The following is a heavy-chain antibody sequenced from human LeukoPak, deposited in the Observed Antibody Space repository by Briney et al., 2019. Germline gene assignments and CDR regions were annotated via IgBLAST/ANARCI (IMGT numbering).Heavy chain of an antibody. V-gene: IGHV3-30*18. CDR1: GFTFSSYG. CDR2: ISYDGSIK. D-gene: IGHD3-3*01. J-gene: IGHJ4*02. CDR3: AKDRIFLEWLFDY. Sequence: TGGSLRLSCAASGFTFSSYGMHWVRQAPGKGLEWVAVISYDGSIKNYADSVKGRFTISRDNSKNTLYLQMNSLRAEDTAVYYCAKDRIFLEWLFDYWGQGTLVTVSS.